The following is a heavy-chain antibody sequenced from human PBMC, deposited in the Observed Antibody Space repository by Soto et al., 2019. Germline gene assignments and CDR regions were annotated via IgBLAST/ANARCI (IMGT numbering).Heavy chain of an antibody. D-gene: IGHD3-10*01. CDR2: ISAYNGNT. J-gene: IGHJ4*02. CDR1: GYTFTSYG. V-gene: IGHV1-18*01. CDR3: ARDKTYYYGSGSPNFAY. Sequence: ASVKVFCKASGYTFTSYGISWVRQAPGQGLEWMGWISAYNGNTNYAQKLQGRVTMTTDTSTSTAYMELRSLRSDDTAVYYCARDKTYYYGSGSPNFAYWGQGTLVTVSS.